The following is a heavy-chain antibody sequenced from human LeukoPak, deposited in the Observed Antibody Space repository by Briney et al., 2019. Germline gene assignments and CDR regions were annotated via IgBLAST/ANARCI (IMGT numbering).Heavy chain of an antibody. CDR3: ARESMDFDY. Sequence: ASAKVSCKASGYTFTSYGISWVRQAPGQGLEWMGWISAYNGNTNYAQKLQGRVTMTRDTSTSTVYMELSSLRSEDTAVYYCARESMDFDYWGQGTLVTVSS. CDR1: GYTFTSYG. J-gene: IGHJ4*02. D-gene: IGHD5-24*01. V-gene: IGHV1-18*01. CDR2: ISAYNGNT.